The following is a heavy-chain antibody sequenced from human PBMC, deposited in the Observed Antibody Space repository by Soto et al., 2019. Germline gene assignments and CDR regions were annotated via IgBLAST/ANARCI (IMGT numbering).Heavy chain of an antibody. CDR2: ISGSGDSA. V-gene: IGHV3-23*01. D-gene: IGHD6-13*01. CDR1: ELTFSNYA. CDR3: ARPYLRCSSSWCLAFDI. Sequence: GGSLRLSCAASELTFSNYAMNWVRQNPGKGLEWVSAISGSGDSAFYADSVQGRFTISRDNSKNTLFLQLNSLRAEDTAVYYCARPYLRCSSSWCLAFDIWGQGSMVTV. J-gene: IGHJ3*02.